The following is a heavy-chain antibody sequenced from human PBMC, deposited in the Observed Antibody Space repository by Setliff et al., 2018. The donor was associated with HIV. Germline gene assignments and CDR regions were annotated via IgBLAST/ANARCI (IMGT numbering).Heavy chain of an antibody. D-gene: IGHD3-22*01. V-gene: IGHV3-7*01. CDR2: IKHDGSEK. CDR1: GFRFSNFW. CDR3: ARSFVSSGWFDS. J-gene: IGHJ5*01. Sequence: HPGGSLRLSCVTSGFRFSNFWMNWVRQAPGKRLEWVANIKHDGSEKHSVESVRGRFTISRDNSKNSLYLQMNSLRVDDTAVYFCARSFVSSGWFDSWGQGTLVTVSS.